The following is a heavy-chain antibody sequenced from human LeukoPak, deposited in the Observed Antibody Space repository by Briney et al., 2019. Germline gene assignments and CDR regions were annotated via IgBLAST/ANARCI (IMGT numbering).Heavy chain of an antibody. CDR3: ANRATTGPPYYLDY. J-gene: IGHJ4*02. Sequence: PSKTLSLTCTVSGRSISNYYCSWIRQPPGKGLEWIGYIYYSGSTNYNPSLKSRVAMSVDTSKNQFSLKLSSVTAADTAVYCCANRATTGPPYYLDYWGQGTLVTASS. V-gene: IGHV4-59*01. CDR1: GRSISNYY. D-gene: IGHD1-26*01. CDR2: IYYSGST.